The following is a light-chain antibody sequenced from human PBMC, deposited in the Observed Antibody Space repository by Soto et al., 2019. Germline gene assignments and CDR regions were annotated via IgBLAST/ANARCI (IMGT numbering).Light chain of an antibody. CDR1: QSVGSN. V-gene: IGKV3-15*01. J-gene: IGKJ1*01. CDR2: GAS. CDR3: QQYNNWPPDRT. Sequence: EIVMTQSPATLSVSPGERATLSCRASQSVGSNLAWYQQKHGQAPRLLIYGASTRATGIPARFSGSGSGTEFPLTISSLQSEDFAIYVCQQYNNWPPDRTFGQGTKVEIK.